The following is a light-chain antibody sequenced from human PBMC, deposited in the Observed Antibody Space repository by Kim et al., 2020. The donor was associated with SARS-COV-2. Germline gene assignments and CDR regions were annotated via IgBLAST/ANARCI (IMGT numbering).Light chain of an antibody. CDR1: QGVGTY. Sequence: LYPWKRATVACRARQGVGTYLTWYQQKPGQAPRLLIYDASNRATGIPARFSGSGSGTDFTLTISSLAPEDFAVYYCQQRSNWPLTFGGGTKVDIK. CDR2: DAS. V-gene: IGKV3-11*01. CDR3: QQRSNWPLT. J-gene: IGKJ4*01.